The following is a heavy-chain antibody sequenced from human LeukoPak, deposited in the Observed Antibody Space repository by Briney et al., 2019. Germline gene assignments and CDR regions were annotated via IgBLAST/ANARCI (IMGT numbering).Heavy chain of an antibody. J-gene: IGHJ2*01. D-gene: IGHD1-1*01. CDR3: ARELTGQYNWFLDL. CDR1: GFTFSSYW. V-gene: IGHV3-74*03. CDR2: IDRHGTST. Sequence: PGGSLRLSCAASGFTFSSYWMHWVRQAPGKGLVWVSRIDRHGTSTKYADSVEGRFTISRDNAKNTLYMQMNSLRAEDTAVYYCARELTGQYNWFLDLWGRGTLVTVSS.